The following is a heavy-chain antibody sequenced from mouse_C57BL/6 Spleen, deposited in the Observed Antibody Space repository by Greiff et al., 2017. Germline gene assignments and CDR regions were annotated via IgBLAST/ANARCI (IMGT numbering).Heavy chain of an antibody. CDR1: GYNFTNYW. CDR3: AREGYEGFAY. V-gene: IGHV1-63*01. D-gene: IGHD2-2*01. Sequence: VQLQQSGAELVRPGTSVKMSCKASGYNFTNYWIGWAKQRPGHGLEWIGDIYPGGGYTNYNEKFKGKDTLTADKSSSTAYMQFSSLTSEDSAIYYCAREGYEGFAYWGQGTLVTVSA. CDR2: IYPGGGYT. J-gene: IGHJ3*01.